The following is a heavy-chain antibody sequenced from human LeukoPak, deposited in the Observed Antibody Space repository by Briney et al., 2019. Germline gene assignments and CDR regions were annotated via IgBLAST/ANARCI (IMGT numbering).Heavy chain of an antibody. CDR2: IIPILGIA. J-gene: IGHJ3*02. CDR3: ARVNLWGAFDI. V-gene: IGHV1-69*04. Sequence: SVKVSCKASGGTFSSYAISWVRQAPGQGLEWMGRIIPILGIANYAQKFQGRVTITADKSTSTAYMELRSLRSDDTAVYYCARVNLWGAFDIWGQGTMVTVSS. CDR1: GGTFSSYA. D-gene: IGHD2-21*01.